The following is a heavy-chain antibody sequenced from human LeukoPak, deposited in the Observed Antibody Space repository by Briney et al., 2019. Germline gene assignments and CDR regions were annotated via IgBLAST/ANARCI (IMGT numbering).Heavy chain of an antibody. V-gene: IGHV4-59*01. J-gene: IGHJ6*03. CDR2: IYYSGST. CDR3: ARASYCSGGSCYNYYYYYYMDA. CDR1: GGSISSYY. D-gene: IGHD2-15*01. Sequence: PSETLSLTCTVSGGSISSYYWSWIRQPPGKGLEWIGYIYYSGSTNYNPSLKSRVTISVDTSKNQFSLKLSSVTAADTAVYYCARASYCSGGSCYNYYYYYYMDAWGKGTTVTVSS.